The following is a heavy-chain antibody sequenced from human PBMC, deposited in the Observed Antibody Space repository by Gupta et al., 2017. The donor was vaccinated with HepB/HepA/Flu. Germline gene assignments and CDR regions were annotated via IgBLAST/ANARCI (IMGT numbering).Heavy chain of an antibody. CDR3: ARGGGPAPKPMDV. V-gene: IGHV3-74*01. J-gene: IGHJ6*03. CDR2: INSEGSST. D-gene: IGHD2-2*01. CDR1: GFIFSSYW. Sequence: EVQLVESGGVLVQPGGSLRLSCSASGFIFSSYWMHWVRQAPGKGLGWVSRINSEGSSTSEADAVKGRFTISRDNAKCTVYLQMNSLRAEDTAVYYCARGGGPAPKPMDVWGSGTTVAVSS.